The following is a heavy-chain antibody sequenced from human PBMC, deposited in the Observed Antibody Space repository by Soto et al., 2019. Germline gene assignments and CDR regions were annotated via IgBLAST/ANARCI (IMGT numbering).Heavy chain of an antibody. V-gene: IGHV1-18*04. CDR1: GYTFTSYG. J-gene: IGHJ6*02. Sequence: QVQLVQSGAEVKKPGASVKVSCKASGYTFTSYGISWVRQAPGQGLEWMGWISAYNGNTNYAQKLQGRVTMTTDTSTSPAYMELRSLRSDDTAVYYCAREGDVVVVAAAYYYYGMDVWGQGTTVTVSS. D-gene: IGHD2-15*01. CDR3: AREGDVVVVAAAYYYYGMDV. CDR2: ISAYNGNT.